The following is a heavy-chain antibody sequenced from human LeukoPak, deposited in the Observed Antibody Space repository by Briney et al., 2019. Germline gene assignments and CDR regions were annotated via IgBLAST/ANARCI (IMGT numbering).Heavy chain of an antibody. CDR3: ARVTGYMTEDYFDY. Sequence: PSETLSLTCTVSGDSISSSSYYWGWIRQPPGKGLEWIGEINHSGSTNYNPSLKSRVTISVDTSKNQFSLRLSSVTAADTAVYYCARVTGYMTEDYFDYWGQGTLITVSS. D-gene: IGHD6-13*01. V-gene: IGHV4-39*07. CDR1: GDSISSSSYY. J-gene: IGHJ4*02. CDR2: INHSGST.